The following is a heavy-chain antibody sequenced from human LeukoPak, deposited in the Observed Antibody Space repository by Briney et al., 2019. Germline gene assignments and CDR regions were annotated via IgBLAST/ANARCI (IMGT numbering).Heavy chain of an antibody. D-gene: IGHD3-10*01. Sequence: GSLRLSCSASGFTFSSYAMSWVRQAPGKGLEGVSLINDSGGNTYYADSVKGRFTISRDNSKNTLFLQMSSLRAEDTAVYYCAKTSAGIRGGYFDYWGQGTLVTVSS. CDR2: INDSGGNT. V-gene: IGHV3-23*01. CDR3: AKTSAGIRGGYFDY. J-gene: IGHJ4*02. CDR1: GFTFSSYA.